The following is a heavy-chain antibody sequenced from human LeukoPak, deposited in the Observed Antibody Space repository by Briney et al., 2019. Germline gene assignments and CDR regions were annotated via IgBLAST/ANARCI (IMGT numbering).Heavy chain of an antibody. CDR3: AREGVAGLGDFDY. Sequence: GGSLRLSCAASGFTFDDYAMHWVRQAPGKGLEWVSRINSDGSSTRYADSVKGRFTISRDNAKNTLYLQMNSLRAEDTAVYFCAREGVAGLGDFDYWGQGTLVTVSS. D-gene: IGHD6-19*01. CDR1: GFTFDDYA. J-gene: IGHJ4*02. V-gene: IGHV3-74*01. CDR2: INSDGSST.